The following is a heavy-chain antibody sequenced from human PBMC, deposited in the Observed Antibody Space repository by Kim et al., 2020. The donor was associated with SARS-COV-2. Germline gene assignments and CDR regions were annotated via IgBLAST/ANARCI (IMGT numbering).Heavy chain of an antibody. CDR3: ARDLLTWDYYYYYGMDV. V-gene: IGHV4-39*07. Sequence: KSRVTIAVDTSKNQFSLKLSSVTAAGTAVYYCARDLLTWDYYYYYGMDVWGQGTTVTVSS. J-gene: IGHJ6*02.